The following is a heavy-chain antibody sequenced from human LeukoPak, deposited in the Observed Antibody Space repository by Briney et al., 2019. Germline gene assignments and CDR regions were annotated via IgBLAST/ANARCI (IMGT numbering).Heavy chain of an antibody. CDR2: INPNSGGT. CDR1: GYTFTGYY. CDR3: ARGLQVGATVFFDY. J-gene: IGHJ4*02. D-gene: IGHD1-26*01. V-gene: IGHV1-2*02. Sequence: ASVKVSCKASGYTFTGYYMHWVRQAPGQGLEWMGWINPNSGGTNYAQKFQGRVTMTRDTSISTAYMELSRLRSDDTAVYYCARGLQVGATVFFDYWGQGTLVTVSS.